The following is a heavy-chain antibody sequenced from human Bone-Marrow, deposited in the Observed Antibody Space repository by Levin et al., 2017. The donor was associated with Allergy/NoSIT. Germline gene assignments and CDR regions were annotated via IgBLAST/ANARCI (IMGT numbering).Heavy chain of an antibody. CDR3: ARGHISVTMIFLDH. CDR2: ISYDGSKK. J-gene: IGHJ4*02. Sequence: SCAASGFTFSSYAIHWVRQAPGKGLEWVTLISYDGSKKSFADSVKGRFTISRDNSKNTVYLQMNSLRGEDTAVYYCARGHISVTMIFLDHWGQGTLVTVSS. V-gene: IGHV3-30*04. D-gene: IGHD3-22*01. CDR1: GFTFSSYA.